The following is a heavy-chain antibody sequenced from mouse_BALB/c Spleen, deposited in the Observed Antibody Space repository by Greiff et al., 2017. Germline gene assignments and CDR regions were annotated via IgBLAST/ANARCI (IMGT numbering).Heavy chain of an antibody. V-gene: IGHV5-17*02. CDR2: ISSGSSTI. Sequence: EVKLVESGGGLVQPGGSRKLSCAASGFTFSSFGMHWVRQAPEKGLEWVAYISSGSSTIYYADTVKGRFTISRDNPKNTLFLQMTSLRSEDTAMYYCALLRLRNYAYFDVWGAGTPVTVSS. CDR1: GFTFSSFG. J-gene: IGHJ1*01. CDR3: ALLRLRNYAYFDV. D-gene: IGHD2-1*01.